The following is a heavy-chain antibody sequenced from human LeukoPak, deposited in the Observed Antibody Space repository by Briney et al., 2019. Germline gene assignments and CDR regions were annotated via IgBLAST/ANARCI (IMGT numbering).Heavy chain of an antibody. J-gene: IGHJ3*02. CDR1: GFTFSSYS. V-gene: IGHV3-48*01. CDR2: ISSSSSTI. CDR3: AKEIAVARVAFDI. Sequence: GESLKISCAASGFTFSSYSMNWVRQAPGKGLEWVSYISSSSSTIYYADSVKGRFTISRDNAKNSLYLQMNSLRAEDTAVYYCAKEIAVARVAFDIWGQGTMVTVSS. D-gene: IGHD6-19*01.